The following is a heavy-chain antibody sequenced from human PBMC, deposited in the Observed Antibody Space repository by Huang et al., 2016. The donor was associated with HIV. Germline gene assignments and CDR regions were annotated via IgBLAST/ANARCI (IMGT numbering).Heavy chain of an antibody. Sequence: QVQLQESGPGLVKPSETLSLTCTVSGGSITSYYWSGLRQPPGKGLEWIGYIFYTGNTNYNPPLKCRVSISVDTAKNQFSLRLNSVTAADTAMYYCATFSGTTDYYYHMDVWGQGTSVTVSS. J-gene: IGHJ6*02. CDR2: IFYTGNT. V-gene: IGHV4-59*01. CDR3: ATFSGTTDYYYHMDV. CDR1: GGSITSYY. D-gene: IGHD1-7*01.